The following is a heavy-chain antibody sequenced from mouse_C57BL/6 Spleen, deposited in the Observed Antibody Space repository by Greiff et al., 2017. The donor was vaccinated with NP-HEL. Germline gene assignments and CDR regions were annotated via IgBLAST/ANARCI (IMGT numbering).Heavy chain of an antibody. CDR1: GYTFTDYY. CDR2: INPNNGGT. Sequence: EVKLQQSGPELVKPGASVKISCKASGYTFTDYYMNWVKQSHGKSLEWIGDINPNNGGTSYNQKFKGKATLTVDKSSSTAYMELRSLTSEDSAVYYCARGRGFYAMDYWGQGTSVTVSS. CDR3: ARGRGFYAMDY. J-gene: IGHJ4*01. V-gene: IGHV1-26*01.